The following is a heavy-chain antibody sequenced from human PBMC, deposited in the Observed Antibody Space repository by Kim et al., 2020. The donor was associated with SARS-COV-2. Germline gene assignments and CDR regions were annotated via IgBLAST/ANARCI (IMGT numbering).Heavy chain of an antibody. CDR3: VRNEA. V-gene: IGHV3-7*03. Sequence: NQDGSWKYYVESVKGRFTISRDNAKNSLYRQMNSLRAEDTAVYYCVRNEAWGQGTMVTVSS. CDR2: NQDGSWK. J-gene: IGHJ3*01.